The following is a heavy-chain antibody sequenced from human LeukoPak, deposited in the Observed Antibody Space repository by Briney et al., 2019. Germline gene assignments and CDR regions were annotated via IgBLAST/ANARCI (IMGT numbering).Heavy chain of an antibody. D-gene: IGHD1-26*01. CDR2: INHSGST. Sequence: PSETLSLTCAVYGGSFSGYYWSWIRQPPRKGLEWIGEINHSGSTNYNPSLKSRVTISVDTSKNQFSLKLSSVTAADTAVYYCARGLMSGSYNYFDYWGQGTLVTVSS. J-gene: IGHJ4*02. V-gene: IGHV4-34*01. CDR1: GGSFSGYY. CDR3: ARGLMSGSYNYFDY.